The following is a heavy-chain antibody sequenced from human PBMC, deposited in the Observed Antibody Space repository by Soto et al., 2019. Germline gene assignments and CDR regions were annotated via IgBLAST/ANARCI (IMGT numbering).Heavy chain of an antibody. Sequence: SETLSLTCAVYGGSFSGYYWSWIRQPPGKGLEWIGEINHSGSTNYDPSLKSRVTISVDTSKNQFSLKLSSVTAADTAVYYCARGKLLRTTTYYYDSSGYLRYYFDYWGQGTLVTVSS. D-gene: IGHD3-22*01. V-gene: IGHV4-34*01. CDR1: GGSFSGYY. CDR3: ARGKLLRTTTYYYDSSGYLRYYFDY. J-gene: IGHJ4*02. CDR2: INHSGST.